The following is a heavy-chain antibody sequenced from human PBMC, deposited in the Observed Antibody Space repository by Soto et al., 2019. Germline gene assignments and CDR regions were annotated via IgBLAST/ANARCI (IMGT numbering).Heavy chain of an antibody. D-gene: IGHD3-3*01. Sequence: PSETLSLTCTVSGGSISTYYWSWIRQPPGKGLEWIGYIYYNGRTNYNPSLESRVTISLDTSKSQFSLKLSSVSAADTAVYYCARDGSGYDFWSGPYFFEYWGPGTLVTVSS. J-gene: IGHJ4*02. V-gene: IGHV4-59*01. CDR3: ARDGSGYDFWSGPYFFEY. CDR2: IYYNGRT. CDR1: GGSISTYY.